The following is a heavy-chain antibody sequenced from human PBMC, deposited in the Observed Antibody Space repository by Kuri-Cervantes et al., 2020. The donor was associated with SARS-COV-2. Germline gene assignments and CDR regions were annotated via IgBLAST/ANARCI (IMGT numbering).Heavy chain of an antibody. CDR1: GFTFSSYA. Sequence: LSLTCAASGFTFSSYAMSWVRQAPGKGLEWVSAISGSGGSTYYADSVKGRFTISRDNSKNTLYLQMNSLRADDTAVYYCAKGGRRLGELSLYFDYWGQGTLVTVSS. CDR3: AKGGRRLGELSLYFDY. D-gene: IGHD3-16*02. V-gene: IGHV3-23*01. J-gene: IGHJ4*02. CDR2: ISGSGGST.